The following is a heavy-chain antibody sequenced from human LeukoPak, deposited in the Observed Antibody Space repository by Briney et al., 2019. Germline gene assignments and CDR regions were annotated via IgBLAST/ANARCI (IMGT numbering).Heavy chain of an antibody. CDR2: INYSGGT. V-gene: IGHV4-39*07. D-gene: IGHD3-22*01. CDR1: GASISNNAYH. Sequence: PSETLSLTCTVSGASISNNAYHWGWIRQPPGKGLEWLGSINYSGGTHYNPSLKSRVTISVDTSKNQFSLKLSSVTAADTAVYFCARGPYSYDSSGAFDIWGQGTMVTVSS. CDR3: ARGPYSYDSSGAFDI. J-gene: IGHJ3*02.